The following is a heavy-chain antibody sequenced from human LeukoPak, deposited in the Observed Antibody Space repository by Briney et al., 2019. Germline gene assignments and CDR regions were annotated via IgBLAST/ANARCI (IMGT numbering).Heavy chain of an antibody. CDR3: AKLIGDSSVIG. CDR2: IGDSGTRT. V-gene: IGHV3-23*01. J-gene: IGHJ4*02. D-gene: IGHD2-21*02. Sequence: PGGSLRLSCAASGFTFSSNAMSWVRQAPGKGLEWVSSIGDSGTRTYYVDSVKDRFTISRDNSRNTLYLQMDGLRAEDTAIYYCAKLIGDSSVIGWGQGTLVTVSS. CDR1: GFTFSSNA.